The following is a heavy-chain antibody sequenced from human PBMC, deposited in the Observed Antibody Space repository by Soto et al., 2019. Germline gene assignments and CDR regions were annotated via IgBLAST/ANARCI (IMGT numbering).Heavy chain of an antibody. Sequence: GGSLRLSCAASGFTFSSYWMSWVRQAPGKGLEWVANIKQDGSEKYYVDSVKGRFTISRDNAKNSLYLQMNSLRAEDTAVYYCARDTYCSSTSCYAGPLDYWGQGTLVTVSS. CDR2: IKQDGSEK. V-gene: IGHV3-7*01. CDR1: GFTFSSYW. J-gene: IGHJ4*02. CDR3: ARDTYCSSTSCYAGPLDY. D-gene: IGHD2-2*01.